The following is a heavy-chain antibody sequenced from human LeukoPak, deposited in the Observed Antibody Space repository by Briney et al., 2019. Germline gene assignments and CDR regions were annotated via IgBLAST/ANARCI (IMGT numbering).Heavy chain of an antibody. CDR3: AKSFYYASGLDY. Sequence: SETLSLTCIVSGGSIDSNYWSWIRQPPGKGLEWIGHVYYSGSTNYNPSLKSRVTMSVDSSKSHFSLKLNSVTAADTAVYYCAKSFYYASGLDYWGQGTLVTVSS. CDR1: GGSIDSNY. J-gene: IGHJ4*02. CDR2: VYYSGST. D-gene: IGHD3-10*01. V-gene: IGHV4-59*08.